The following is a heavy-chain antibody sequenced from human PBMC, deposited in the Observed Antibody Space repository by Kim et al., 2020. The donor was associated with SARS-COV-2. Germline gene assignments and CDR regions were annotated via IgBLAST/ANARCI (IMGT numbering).Heavy chain of an antibody. Sequence: ASVKVSCKASGYTFTSYGISWVRQAPGQGLEWMGWISAYNGNTNYAQKLQGRVTMTTDTSTSTAYMELRSLRSDDTAVYYCARDAEVGYDYLPHFDYWGQGTLVTVSS. CDR2: ISAYNGNT. CDR1: GYTFTSYG. CDR3: ARDAEVGYDYLPHFDY. D-gene: IGHD5-12*01. V-gene: IGHV1-18*01. J-gene: IGHJ4*02.